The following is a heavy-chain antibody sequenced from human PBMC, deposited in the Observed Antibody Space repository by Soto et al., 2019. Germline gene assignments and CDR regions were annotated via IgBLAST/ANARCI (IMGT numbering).Heavy chain of an antibody. CDR3: AMVDVYVTPSPQDV. CDR2: INAYNGNT. V-gene: IGHV1-18*01. J-gene: IGHJ6*02. CDR1: GYSFTRYG. D-gene: IGHD3-16*01. Sequence: QVQLVQSGAEVKNPGASVKACCKASGYSFTRYGIGWARQAPGQGLEWMGWINAYNGNTNYAQNLQGRLTLTTDTSTTTAYMELRSLRSNDTAIYYCAMVDVYVTPSPQDVWGQGTTVTVSS.